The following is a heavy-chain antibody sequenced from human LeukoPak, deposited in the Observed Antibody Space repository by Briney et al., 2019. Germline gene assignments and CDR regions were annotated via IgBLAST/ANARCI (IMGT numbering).Heavy chain of an antibody. V-gene: IGHV4-34*01. D-gene: IGHD6-19*01. J-gene: IGHJ4*02. CDR2: INHSGST. CDR3: ARAWLVLFVY. CDR1: GGSFSGYY. Sequence: SETLSLTCAVYGGSFSGYYWSWIRQPPGKGLEWIGEINHSGSTNYNPSLKSRVAISVDTSKNQFSLKLSSVTAADTAVYYCARAWLVLFVYWGQGTLVTVSS.